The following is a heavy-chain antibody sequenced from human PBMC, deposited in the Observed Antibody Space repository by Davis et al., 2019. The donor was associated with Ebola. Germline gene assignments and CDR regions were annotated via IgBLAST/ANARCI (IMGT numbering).Heavy chain of an antibody. V-gene: IGHV3-30-3*01. Sequence: PGGSLRLSCAASGFTFSSYAMHWVRQAPGKGLEWVAVISYDGSNKYYADSVKGRFPISRDNSKNTLYLQMNSLRAEDTAVYYCAREGRIAAAGTSWYFQHWGQGTLVTVSS. CDR3: AREGRIAAAGTSWYFQH. D-gene: IGHD6-13*01. CDR1: GFTFSSYA. CDR2: ISYDGSNK. J-gene: IGHJ1*01.